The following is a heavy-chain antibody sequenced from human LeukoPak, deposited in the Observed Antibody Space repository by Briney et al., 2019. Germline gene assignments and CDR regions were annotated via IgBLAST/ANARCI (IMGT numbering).Heavy chain of an antibody. CDR3: ARGPYSYDSSGAFDI. CDR1: GHSISRGDYY. D-gene: IGHD3-22*01. CDR2: ISSSGRP. J-gene: IGHJ3*02. Sequence: SETLSLPCTVSGHSISRGDYYWSWIRQPAGKGREWIGRISSSGRPNYNPSLKSRVSISVYTSKNQFSLKLSSVTAADTAVYFCARGPYSYDSSGAFDIWGQGTMVTVSS. V-gene: IGHV4-61*02.